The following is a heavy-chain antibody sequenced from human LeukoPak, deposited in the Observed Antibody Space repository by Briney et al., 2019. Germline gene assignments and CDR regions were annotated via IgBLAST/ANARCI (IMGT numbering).Heavy chain of an antibody. V-gene: IGHV3-21*04. Sequence: PGGSLRLSCAASGFTFSSYSVNWVRQAPGKGLEWVSSISSSSSYIYYADSVKGRFTISRHNSKNTLYLQMNSLRAEDTAVYYCASSYLVTPVYYGMDVWGQGTTVTVSS. D-gene: IGHD4-23*01. CDR1: GFTFSSYS. J-gene: IGHJ6*02. CDR2: ISSSSSYI. CDR3: ASSYLVTPVYYGMDV.